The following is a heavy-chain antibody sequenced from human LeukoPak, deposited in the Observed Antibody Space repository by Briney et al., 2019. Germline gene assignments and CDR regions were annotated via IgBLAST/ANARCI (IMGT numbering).Heavy chain of an antibody. CDR3: ARGITDYVWGSYPAQDS. J-gene: IGHJ4*02. D-gene: IGHD3-16*02. V-gene: IGHV3-30*02. CDR1: GFTFSSYG. CDR2: IRYDGSNK. Sequence: GGSLRLSCAASGFTFSSYGMHWVRQAPGKGLKWVAFIRYDGSNKYYADSVKGRFTISRDNSRNIPYLQMNSLRAEDTAVYYCARGITDYVWGSYPAQDSWGQGTRVTVSS.